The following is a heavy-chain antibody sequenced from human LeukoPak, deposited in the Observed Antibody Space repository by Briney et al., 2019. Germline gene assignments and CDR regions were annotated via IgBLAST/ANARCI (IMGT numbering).Heavy chain of an antibody. CDR1: GGSISSYY. D-gene: IGHD3-9*01. CDR3: ARARYVNSFYAFDI. CDR2: LSKSGNT. Sequence: PSETLSLTCTVSGGSISSYYWSWIRLPPGKGLEWIGYLSKSGNTNYSPSLKSRVTVFGDTSKNQFFLKLSSVTAADTAVYYCARARYVNSFYAFDIWGQGTLVTVSS. V-gene: IGHV4-59*01. J-gene: IGHJ3*02.